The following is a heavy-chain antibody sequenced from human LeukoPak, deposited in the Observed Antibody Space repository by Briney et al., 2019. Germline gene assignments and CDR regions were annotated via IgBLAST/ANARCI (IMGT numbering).Heavy chain of an antibody. CDR2: IESKTDGGTT. CDR1: GFSFSDAW. V-gene: IGHV3-15*04. CDR3: TTYGSGRKFDY. Sequence: GGSLRLSCAASGFSFSDAWMSWVRQIPGKGLEWVGRIESKTDGGTTDYAAPVKGRFTISRDDSTNTLYLQMNSLKSEDTAVYYCTTYGSGRKFDYWGQGTLVTVSS. J-gene: IGHJ4*02. D-gene: IGHD3-10*01.